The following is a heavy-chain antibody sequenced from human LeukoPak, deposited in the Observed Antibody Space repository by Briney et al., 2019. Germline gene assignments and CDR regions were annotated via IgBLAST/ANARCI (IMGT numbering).Heavy chain of an antibody. CDR1: GGSISNYF. CDR3: ARRGYSSGRYYFDY. CDR2: IYYSGST. Sequence: SETLSLTCTVSGGSISNYFWSWIRQPPGKGLEWIGYIYYSGSTNYNPSLKSRVTISVDASKNQFSLKLNSVTAADTAVHYCARRGYSSGRYYFDYWGQGTLVTVSS. J-gene: IGHJ4*02. V-gene: IGHV4-59*08. D-gene: IGHD6-19*01.